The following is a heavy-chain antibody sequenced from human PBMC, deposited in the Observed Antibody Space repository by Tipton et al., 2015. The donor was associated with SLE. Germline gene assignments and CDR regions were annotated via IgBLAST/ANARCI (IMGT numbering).Heavy chain of an antibody. CDR1: GFTFSSYW. CDR2: IKEDGSEK. D-gene: IGHD3-10*01. CDR3: AREGAEKVRTSYYYYMDV. Sequence: SLRLSCAASGFTFSSYWMSWVRQAPGKGPEWVANIKEDGSEKYYVDSVKGRFTISRDNAKKSLYLQMNSLRAEDTALYYCAREGAEKVRTSYYYYMDVWGKGTTVTISS. J-gene: IGHJ6*03. V-gene: IGHV3-7*03.